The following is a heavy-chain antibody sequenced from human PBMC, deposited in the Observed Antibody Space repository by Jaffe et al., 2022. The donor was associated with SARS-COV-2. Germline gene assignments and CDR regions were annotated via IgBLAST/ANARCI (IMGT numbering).Heavy chain of an antibody. J-gene: IGHJ4*02. CDR1: GGSISNYY. Sequence: QVQLQESGPGLVKPSETLSLTCTVSGGSISNYYWTWIRQPPGKGLEWIGYIYSSGSTNYNPSLKSRVTISVATSKDQFSLKLNSVTAADTAVYYCARLGSSGFLDYWGQGTLVTVSS. CDR3: ARLGSSGFLDY. CDR2: IYSSGST. D-gene: IGHD6-19*01. V-gene: IGHV4-59*01.